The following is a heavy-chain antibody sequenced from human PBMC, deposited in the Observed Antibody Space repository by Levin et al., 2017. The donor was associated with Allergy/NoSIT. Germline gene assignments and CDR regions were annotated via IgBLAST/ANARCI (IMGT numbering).Heavy chain of an antibody. Sequence: SETLSLTCTVSGGSISSYYWSWIRQPPGKGLEWIGYIYYSGSTNYNPSLKSRVTISVDTSKNQFSLKLSSVTAADTAVYYCARSGRVPGGDYFDYWGQGTLVTVSS. D-gene: IGHD3-16*01. CDR3: ARSGRVPGGDYFDY. CDR1: GGSISSYY. V-gene: IGHV4-59*01. J-gene: IGHJ4*02. CDR2: IYYSGST.